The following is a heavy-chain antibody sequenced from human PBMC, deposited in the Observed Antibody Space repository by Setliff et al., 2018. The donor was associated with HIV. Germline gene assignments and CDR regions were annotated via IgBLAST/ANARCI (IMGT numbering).Heavy chain of an antibody. J-gene: IGHJ3*02. CDR1: GYTFTDYY. CDR2: VDPEDGET. D-gene: IGHD6-19*01. Sequence: ASVKVSCKASGYTFTDYYMHWVQQAPGKGLEWMGRVDPEDGETIYAEKFQGRVTITADTSTDTAYMELSSLRSEDTAVYYCATGPPLSSGWSQGAFDIWGQGTMVTISS. CDR3: ATGPPLSSGWSQGAFDI. V-gene: IGHV1-69-2*01.